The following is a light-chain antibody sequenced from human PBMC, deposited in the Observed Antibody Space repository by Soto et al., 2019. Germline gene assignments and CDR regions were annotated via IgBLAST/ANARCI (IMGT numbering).Light chain of an antibody. Sequence: DIVMTQSPDSLAVSLGERATINCKSSQSVLYSSNNKNSVAWYQQKPGQPPQLLIYWASTRESGVPDRFSGSESGTEFTLTISSLQPDDFATYYCQHYNSYSEAFGQGTKVDIK. CDR3: QHYNSYSEA. CDR1: QSVLYSSNNKNS. V-gene: IGKV4-1*01. J-gene: IGKJ1*01. CDR2: WAS.